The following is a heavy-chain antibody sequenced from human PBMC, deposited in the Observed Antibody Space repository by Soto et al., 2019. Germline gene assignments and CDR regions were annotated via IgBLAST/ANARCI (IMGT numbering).Heavy chain of an antibody. CDR2: ISAYNGNT. Sequence: ASVKVSCKASGYTFTSYGISWVRQAPGQGLEWMGWISAYNGNTNYAQKLQGRVTMTTDTSTSTAYMELRSLRSDDTAVYYCARDIVVVPAAAREYYFDYWGQGTLVTVSS. V-gene: IGHV1-18*01. J-gene: IGHJ4*02. CDR3: ARDIVVVPAAAREYYFDY. CDR1: GYTFTSYG. D-gene: IGHD2-2*01.